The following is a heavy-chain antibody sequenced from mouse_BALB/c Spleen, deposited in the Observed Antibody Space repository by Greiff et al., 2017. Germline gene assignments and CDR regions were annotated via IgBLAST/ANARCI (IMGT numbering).Heavy chain of an antibody. J-gene: IGHJ2*01. CDR1: GFTFSSFG. D-gene: IGHD1-1*01. CDR2: ISSGSSTI. V-gene: IGHV5-17*02. CDR3: ARDYGYLDY. Sequence: EVKLVESGGGLVQPGGSRKLSCAASGFTFSSFGMHWVRQAPEKGLEWVAYISSGSSTIYYADTVKGRFTISRDNPKNTLFLQMTSLRSEDTAMYYCARDYGYLDYWGQGTTLTVSS.